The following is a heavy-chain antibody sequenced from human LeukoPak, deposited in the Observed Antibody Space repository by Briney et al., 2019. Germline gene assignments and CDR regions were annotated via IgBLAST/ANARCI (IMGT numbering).Heavy chain of an antibody. CDR2: IYPTGST. CDR3: ARAYSSSWYWNWFDP. V-gene: IGHV4-38-2*02. D-gene: IGHD6-13*01. Sequence: SETLSLTCTVSGYSISSGYYWGWIRPPPGKGLEWIGNIYPTGSTYYNPSLKRRVTISVDTSKNQFSLKVSSVSAADTAVYYCARAYSSSWYWNWFDPWGQGTLVTVSS. J-gene: IGHJ5*02. CDR1: GYSISSGYY.